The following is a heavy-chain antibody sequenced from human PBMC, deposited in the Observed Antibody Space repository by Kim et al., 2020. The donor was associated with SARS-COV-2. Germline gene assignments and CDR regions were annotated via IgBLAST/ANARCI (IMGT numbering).Heavy chain of an antibody. D-gene: IGHD3-3*01. V-gene: IGHV5-51*01. Sequence: GESLKISCQGSGYSFTDYWIGWVRQMPGKDLEWMGIIYPGDSDARYSPSFQGQVTISADKSISTAYLQWSSLKASDTAIYYCARQSEDFGVDYYYGWDVWGQGTTVTVSS. CDR1: GYSFTDYW. CDR3: ARQSEDFGVDYYYGWDV. CDR2: IYPGDSDA. J-gene: IGHJ6*02.